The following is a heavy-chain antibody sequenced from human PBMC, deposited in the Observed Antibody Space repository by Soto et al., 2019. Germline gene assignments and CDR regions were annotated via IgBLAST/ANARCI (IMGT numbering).Heavy chain of an antibody. D-gene: IGHD1-7*01. CDR1: GFAVSSNY. CDR3: ARSRNGTTYGGMDV. Sequence: EVQLVESGGDLVQPGGSLRLSCAASGFAVSSNYMTWVRQAPGKGLEWVSVIHSGGDTHYADSVRGRFTISRDNSKNTLDLQMNSLRAEETAVYYCARSRNGTTYGGMDVWGQGTTVTVSS. V-gene: IGHV3-66*01. J-gene: IGHJ6*02. CDR2: IHSGGDT.